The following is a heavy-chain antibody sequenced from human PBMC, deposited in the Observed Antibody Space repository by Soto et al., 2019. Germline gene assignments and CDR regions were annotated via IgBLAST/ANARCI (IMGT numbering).Heavy chain of an antibody. V-gene: IGHV3-74*01. CDR3: ARRSIAARPPDY. J-gene: IGHJ4*02. CDR1: GFTFSSYW. Sequence: PGGSLRLSCAASGFTFSSYWMHWVRQAPGKGLVWVSRINSDGSSTSYADSVKGRFTISRDNAKNTLYLQMNSLRAEDTAVYYCARRSIAARPPDYWGQGTLVTVSS. D-gene: IGHD6-6*01. CDR2: INSDGSST.